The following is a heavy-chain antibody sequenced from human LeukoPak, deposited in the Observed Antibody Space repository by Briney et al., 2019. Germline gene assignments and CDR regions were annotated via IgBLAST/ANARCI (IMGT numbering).Heavy chain of an antibody. D-gene: IGHD4-17*01. CDR3: AREDTVTRVLDY. Sequence: SETLSLTCAVYGVSFSGYYWSWIRHPPGKGLEWIGEINHSGSTNYNPSLKSRVTISVDTSKNQFSLKLSSVTAADTAVYYCAREDTVTRVLDYWGQGTLVTVSS. J-gene: IGHJ4*02. CDR2: INHSGST. V-gene: IGHV4-34*01. CDR1: GVSFSGYY.